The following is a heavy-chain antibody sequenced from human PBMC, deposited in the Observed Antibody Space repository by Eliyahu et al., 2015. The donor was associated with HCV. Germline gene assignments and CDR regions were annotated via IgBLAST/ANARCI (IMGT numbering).Heavy chain of an antibody. V-gene: IGHV1-3*01. D-gene: IGHD5-24*01. J-gene: IGHJ4*02. CDR2: INAGNGNT. Sequence: AEVKKPGASVKVSCKASGYTFTSYAMHWVRQDPGQRLEWMGWINAGNGNTKYSQKFQGRVTITRDTSASTAYMELSSLRSEDTAVYYCARSRRDGYNLHFDYWGQGTLVTVSS. CDR1: GYTFTSYA. CDR3: ARSRRDGYNLHFDY.